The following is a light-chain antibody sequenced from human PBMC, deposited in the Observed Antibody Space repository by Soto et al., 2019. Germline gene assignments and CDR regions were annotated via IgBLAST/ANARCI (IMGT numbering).Light chain of an antibody. J-gene: IGKJ3*01. V-gene: IGKV1-9*01. CDR1: QGISSY. Sequence: DIQLTQSPSFLSASVGDRVTITCRASQGISSYLAWYQQKPGKAPKLLIYAASTLQSGVPSRFSGSGSGTEFALTISSLQPEDFATYYCQQLNSGPPAFTFGPGTKVDIK. CDR3: QQLNSGPPAFT. CDR2: AAS.